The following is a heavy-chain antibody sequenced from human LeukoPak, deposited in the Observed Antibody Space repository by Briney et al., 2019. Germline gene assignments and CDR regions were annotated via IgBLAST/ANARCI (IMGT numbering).Heavy chain of an antibody. CDR3: AKGFGLGMVTPNYYYMDV. CDR1: GFTFDDYV. Sequence: GGSLRLSCAASGFTFDDYVIHWVRQGPGKGLEWVSLISGSGDNTYYADSVKGRFTMSRDNSRNSLYLQMNSLRIEDTALYYCAKGFGLGMVTPNYYYMDVWGKGTTVTVSS. D-gene: IGHD5-18*01. V-gene: IGHV3-43*02. J-gene: IGHJ6*03. CDR2: ISGSGDNT.